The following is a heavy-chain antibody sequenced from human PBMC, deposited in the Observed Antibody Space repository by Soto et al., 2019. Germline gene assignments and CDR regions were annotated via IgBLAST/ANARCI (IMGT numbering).Heavy chain of an antibody. V-gene: IGHV1-2*04. CDR3: GEARFPGNSWYDRYDYDGMDV. Sequence: ASVKVSCKASGYTFTGDYMHWVRQAPGQGRGWMGWINPNSGGTNYAQKFQGWVTMTRDTAISTAYMELSRLRSGGTAVYYCGEARFPGNSWYDRYDYDGMDVWGECTTVTVYS. D-gene: IGHD6-13*01. CDR1: GYTFTGDY. J-gene: IGHJ6*02. CDR2: INPNSGGT.